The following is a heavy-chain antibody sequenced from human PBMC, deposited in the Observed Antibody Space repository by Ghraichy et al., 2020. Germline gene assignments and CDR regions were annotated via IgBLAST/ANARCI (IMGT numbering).Heavy chain of an antibody. D-gene: IGHD2-2*01. CDR2: IFHSGST. V-gene: IGHV4-4*02. J-gene: IGHJ4*02. CDR3: AREIDQLRYFDS. CDR1: GYSIISNNC. Sequence: SETLSLTCAVSGYSIISNNCWSWVRQPPGKGLEWIGEIFHSGSTNYNPSLKSRITISLDKSTNQFSLKMTSVTAADTAVYYCAREIDQLRYFDSWGQGTLVTVSS.